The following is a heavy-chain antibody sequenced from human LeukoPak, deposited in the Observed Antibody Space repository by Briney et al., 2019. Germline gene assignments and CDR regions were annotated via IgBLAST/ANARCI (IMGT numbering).Heavy chain of an antibody. J-gene: IGHJ3*01. CDR3: ARPLSDVWGRYSHAFDV. Sequence: SETLSLTCTVSGDSISSSFYYWGWIRQPPGKGLEWIGNIYYSGSTYYNPSLKSRVTISVDTSKNQFSLKLTSVTAADTAIYYCARPLSDVWGRYSHAFDVWGQGTMVTVSS. CDR1: GDSISSSFYY. CDR2: IYYSGST. V-gene: IGHV4-39*01. D-gene: IGHD3-16*01.